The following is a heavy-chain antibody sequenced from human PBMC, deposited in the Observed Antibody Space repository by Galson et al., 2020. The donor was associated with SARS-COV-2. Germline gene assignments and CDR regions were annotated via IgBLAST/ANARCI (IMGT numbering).Heavy chain of an antibody. CDR1: GFIFSSNE. D-gene: IGHD1-26*01. J-gene: IGHJ5*02. Sequence: TGGSLRLSCEASGFIFSSNEMNWVRQAAGKGLEWVAYISSSGHNIYYANSVRGRFTISRDNAKNSLHLQMNSLTAEDTAVYYCARDSAVSVQYNWFDPWGQGTLVTVSS. CDR3: ARDSAVSVQYNWFDP. CDR2: ISSSGHNI. V-gene: IGHV3-48*03.